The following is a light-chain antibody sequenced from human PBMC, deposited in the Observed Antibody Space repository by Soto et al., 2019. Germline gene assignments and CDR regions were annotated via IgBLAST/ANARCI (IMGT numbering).Light chain of an antibody. CDR2: DAS. CDR3: QQYNSYSIT. J-gene: IGKJ5*01. V-gene: IGKV1-5*01. CDR1: QSVGTW. Sequence: DIQMTQSPSTLSASVGGRVTITCRASQSVGTWLAWYQQKPGKAPKLLIYDASSLESGVPSRFSGSGSGTEFTLTISSLQPDDFATYYCQQYNSYSITFGQGTRLEIK.